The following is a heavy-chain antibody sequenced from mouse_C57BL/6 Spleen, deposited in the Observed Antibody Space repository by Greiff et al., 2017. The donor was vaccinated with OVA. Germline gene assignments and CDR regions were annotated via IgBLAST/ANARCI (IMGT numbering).Heavy chain of an antibody. V-gene: IGHV1-53*01. J-gene: IGHJ4*01. D-gene: IGHD2-3*01. CDR3: ARSDDGDYDYYAMDY. Sequence: QVQLQQPGTELVKPGASVKLSCKASGYTFTSYWMHWVKQRPGQGLEWIGNINPSNGGTNYNEKFKGKATLTVDKSSSTAYMQLSSLTSEDSAVYDCARSDDGDYDYYAMDYSGQGTSVTASS. CDR2: INPSNGGT. CDR1: GYTFTSYW.